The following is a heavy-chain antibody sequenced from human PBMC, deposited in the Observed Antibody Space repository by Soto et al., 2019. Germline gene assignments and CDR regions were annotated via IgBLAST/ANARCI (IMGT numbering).Heavy chain of an antibody. V-gene: IGHV3-33*01. CDR3: ARDKLAGRPLVYYYGMDV. Sequence: SGGSLRLSCAASGFTFSSYGMHWVRQAPGKGLEWVAVIWYDGSNKYYADSVKGRFTISRDNSKNTLYLQMNSLRAEDTAVYYCARDKLAGRPLVYYYGMDVWGQGTTVTVSS. D-gene: IGHD6-19*01. CDR1: GFTFSSYG. CDR2: IWYDGSNK. J-gene: IGHJ6*02.